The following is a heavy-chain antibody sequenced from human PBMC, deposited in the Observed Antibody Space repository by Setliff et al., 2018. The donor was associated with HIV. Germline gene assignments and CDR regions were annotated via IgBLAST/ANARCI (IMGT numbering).Heavy chain of an antibody. Sequence: SETLSLTCAVSGYSIISDYYWGWIRQSPGKGLEWIENIYHSGSPYYNPSLRSGVTILIDTSKKQSSRRLRSVTAADTAVYYCARHDTEYSSYPIDYWGQGNLVTVSS. D-gene: IGHD6-6*01. CDR3: ARHDTEYSSYPIDY. CDR1: GYSIISDYY. J-gene: IGHJ4*02. V-gene: IGHV4-38-2*01. CDR2: IYHSGSP.